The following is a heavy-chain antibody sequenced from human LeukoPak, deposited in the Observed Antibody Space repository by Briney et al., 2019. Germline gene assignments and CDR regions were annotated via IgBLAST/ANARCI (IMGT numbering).Heavy chain of an antibody. CDR1: GFTFDDYA. D-gene: IGHD2-21*01. Sequence: GGSLRLSCAASGFTFDDYAMHWVRQAPGKGLEWVSGISWNSGSIGYADSVKGRFTISRDNAKNSLYLQMNSLRAEDTALYYCAKDARLRGYSPDYYFDYWGQGTLVTVSS. V-gene: IGHV3-9*01. J-gene: IGHJ4*02. CDR2: ISWNSGSI. CDR3: AKDARLRGYSPDYYFDY.